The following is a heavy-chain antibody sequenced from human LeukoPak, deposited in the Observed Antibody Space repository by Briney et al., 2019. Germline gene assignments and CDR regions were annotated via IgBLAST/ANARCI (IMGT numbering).Heavy chain of an antibody. V-gene: IGHV3-53*01. CDR1: GLTVSSNY. CDR3: ARAPRMVHFDY. CDR2: LYSGGST. Sequence: PGGSLRLSCAASGLTVSSNYMTWVRQAPGKGLEWVSVLYSGGSTYYADSVEGRFTISRDNSKNTLYLQMNSLRAEDTAVYYCARAPRMVHFDYWGQGTLVTVSS. J-gene: IGHJ4*02. D-gene: IGHD6-13*01.